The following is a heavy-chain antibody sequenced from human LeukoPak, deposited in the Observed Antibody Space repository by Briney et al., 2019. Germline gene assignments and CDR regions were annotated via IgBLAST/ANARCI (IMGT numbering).Heavy chain of an antibody. J-gene: IGHJ1*01. Sequence: ASVKVSCKASGCTFTSYDINWVRQATGQGLEWMGWMNPNSGNTGYAQKFQGRVTMTRNTSISTAYMELSSLRSEDTAVYYCARVYSSSSDQYFQHWGQGTLVTVSS. V-gene: IGHV1-8*01. CDR3: ARVYSSSSDQYFQH. CDR1: GCTFTSYD. CDR2: MNPNSGNT. D-gene: IGHD6-6*01.